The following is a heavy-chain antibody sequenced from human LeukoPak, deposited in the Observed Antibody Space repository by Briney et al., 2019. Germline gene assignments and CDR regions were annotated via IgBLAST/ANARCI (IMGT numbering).Heavy chain of an antibody. D-gene: IGHD2-15*01. J-gene: IGHJ4*02. Sequence: TTSETLSLTCAVYGGSFSGYYWSWIRQPPGKGLEWIGEINRSGSTNYNPSLKSRVTISVDTSKNQFSLKLTSVTAADTAVYYCARGVCSGGSCYSEWNYWGQGTLVTVSS. CDR2: INRSGST. V-gene: IGHV4-34*01. CDR3: ARGVCSGGSCYSEWNY. CDR1: GGSFSGYY.